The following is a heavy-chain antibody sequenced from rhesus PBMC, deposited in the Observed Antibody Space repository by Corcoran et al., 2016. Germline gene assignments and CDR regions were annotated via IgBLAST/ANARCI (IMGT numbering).Heavy chain of an antibody. CDR1: GYAIRSNY. Sequence: QVQLQESGPGLVKRSETLSPTCAVSGYAIRSNYRNWTRQLPGKGLEWIGSISGSGGSNYLTPSLNIRVTLSVDTSKTQFSLKLSSVTAADTAVYYCASILTAPFDYWCQGVLVTVSS. V-gene: IGHV4S14*01. CDR2: ISGSGGSN. D-gene: IGHD2-15*01. J-gene: IGHJ4*01. CDR3: ASILTAPFDY.